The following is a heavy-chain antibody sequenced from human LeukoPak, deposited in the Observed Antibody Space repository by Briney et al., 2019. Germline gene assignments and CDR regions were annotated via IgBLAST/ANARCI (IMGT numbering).Heavy chain of an antibody. CDR2: IRSKAKRFAT. CDR1: GFTFSGSA. Sequence: QSGGPQRLSCVASGFTFSGSAIHGARQSSGKGLDCGRHIRSKAKRFATAYATSVKDKLPISSEESKNTASLQIESLEHDYTAVYYCAILGIAANGSDYWGQGTLVTVCS. D-gene: IGHD6-13*01. V-gene: IGHV3-73*01. J-gene: IGHJ4*02. CDR3: AILGIAANGSDY.